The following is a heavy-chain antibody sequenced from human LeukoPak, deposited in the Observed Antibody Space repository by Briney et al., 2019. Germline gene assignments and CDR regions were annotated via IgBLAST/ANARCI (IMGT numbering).Heavy chain of an antibody. CDR2: IYYSGST. D-gene: IGHD3-10*01. CDR1: GGSISSSSYY. V-gene: IGHV4-39*01. J-gene: IGHJ4*02. CDR3: ASWAMVRGVIRVLPRRGYALDY. Sequence: SETLSLTCTVSGGSISSSSYYWGWIRQPPGKGLEWIGSIYYSGSTYYNPSLKSRVTISVDTSKNQFSLKLSSVTAADTAVYYCASWAMVRGVIRVLPRRGYALDYWGQGTLVTVSS.